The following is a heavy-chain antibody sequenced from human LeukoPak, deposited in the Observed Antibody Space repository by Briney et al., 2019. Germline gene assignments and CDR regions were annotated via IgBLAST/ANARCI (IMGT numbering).Heavy chain of an antibody. D-gene: IGHD4-11*01. CDR3: AREDHSNYEY. CDR2: IKQDGSEK. V-gene: IGHV3-7*01. Sequence: GGSLRLSCVASGFSFSSYWMAWVRQAPGKGPEWVASIKQDGSEKFYADSVKGRFTISKDNAQNSLYLRMNSLRGEDTAVYYCAREDHSNYEYWGPGTSVTVSS. J-gene: IGHJ4*02. CDR1: GFSFSSYW.